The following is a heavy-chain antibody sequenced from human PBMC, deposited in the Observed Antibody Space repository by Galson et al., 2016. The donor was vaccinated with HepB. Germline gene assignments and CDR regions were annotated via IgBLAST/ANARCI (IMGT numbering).Heavy chain of an antibody. J-gene: IGHJ4*02. V-gene: IGHV4-59*01. Sequence: SETLSLTCTVSGGSISSYYWSWIRQPPGKGLEWIGYIYYSGSTNYNPSLKSRVTISVDTSKNQFSLKLSSVTAADTAVYYCARGRVVAYYGDLQYWGQGTLVTASS. CDR3: ARGRVVAYYGDLQY. CDR2: IYYSGST. D-gene: IGHD4-17*01. CDR1: GGSISSYY.